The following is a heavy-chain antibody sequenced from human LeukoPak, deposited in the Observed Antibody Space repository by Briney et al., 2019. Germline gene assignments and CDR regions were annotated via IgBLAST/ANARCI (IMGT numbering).Heavy chain of an antibody. Sequence: GGSLRLSCAASEFTFSSYSMNWVRQAPGKGLEWVSSISSSSNIYYADSVKGRFAVSRDNAKNTLHLQMNSLRAEDTAVYYCARTSYNWNYYYYYMDVWGKGTTVTVSS. CDR3: ARTSYNWNYYYYYMDV. CDR2: ISSSSNI. V-gene: IGHV3-21*01. CDR1: EFTFSSYS. D-gene: IGHD1-20*01. J-gene: IGHJ6*03.